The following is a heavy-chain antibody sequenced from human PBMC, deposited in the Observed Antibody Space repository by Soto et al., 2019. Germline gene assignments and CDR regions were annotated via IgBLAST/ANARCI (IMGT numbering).Heavy chain of an antibody. CDR1: GFTFGSYS. CDR3: ARDGYYDSSGPPDY. D-gene: IGHD3-22*01. CDR2: ISSSSSYI. Sequence: GGSLRLSCAASGFTFGSYSMNWVRQAPGKGLEWVSSISSSSSYIYYADSVKGRFTISRDNAKNSLYLQMNSLRAEDTAVYYCARDGYYDSSGPPDYLGQGTLVTVSS. J-gene: IGHJ4*02. V-gene: IGHV3-21*01.